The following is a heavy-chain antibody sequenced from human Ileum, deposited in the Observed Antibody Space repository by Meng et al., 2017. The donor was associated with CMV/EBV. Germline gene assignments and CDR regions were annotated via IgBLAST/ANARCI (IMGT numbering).Heavy chain of an antibody. CDR1: GFTCSSYA. CDR3: AKGPSSSLHFDY. D-gene: IGHD6-13*01. Sequence: CAASGFTCSSYAMSWVRQAPGKGLEWVSVIYSGGSSTYYADSVKGRFTISRDNSKNTLYLQMNSLRAEDTAVYYCAKGPSSSLHFDYWGQGTLVTVSS. J-gene: IGHJ4*02. V-gene: IGHV3-23*03. CDR2: IYSGGSST.